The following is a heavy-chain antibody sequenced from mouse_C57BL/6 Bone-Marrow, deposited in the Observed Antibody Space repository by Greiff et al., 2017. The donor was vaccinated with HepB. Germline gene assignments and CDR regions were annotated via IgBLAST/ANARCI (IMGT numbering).Heavy chain of an antibody. J-gene: IGHJ1*03. CDR2: INPNNGGT. V-gene: IGHV1-22*01. Sequence: EVQLQQSGPELVKPGASVKMSCKASGYTFTDYNMHWVKQSHGKSLEWIGYINPNNGGTSYNQKFKGKATLTVNKSSSTAYMELRSLTSEDSAVYYCARWLLREGYFDVWGTGTTVTVSS. CDR1: GYTFTDYN. CDR3: ARWLLREGYFDV. D-gene: IGHD2-3*01.